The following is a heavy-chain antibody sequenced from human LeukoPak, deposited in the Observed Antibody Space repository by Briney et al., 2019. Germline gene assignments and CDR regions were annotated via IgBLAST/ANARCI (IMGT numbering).Heavy chain of an antibody. CDR3: AIGSVYFDY. CDR1: GFIVSSNY. Sequence: PGGSLGLSCAASGFIVSSNYMSWVRQAPGKGLEWVSVIYSGGSTYYADSVKGRFTISRDNSKNTLYLQMNSLRAEDTAVYYCAIGSVYFDYWGQGTLVTVSS. J-gene: IGHJ4*02. CDR2: IYSGGST. V-gene: IGHV3-53*01. D-gene: IGHD4-17*01.